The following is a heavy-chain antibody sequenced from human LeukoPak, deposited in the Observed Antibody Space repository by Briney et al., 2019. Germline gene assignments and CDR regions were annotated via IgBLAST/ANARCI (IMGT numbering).Heavy chain of an antibody. J-gene: IGHJ6*02. V-gene: IGHV3-30*18. D-gene: IGHD2-2*01. CDR2: ISYDGSNK. CDR1: GFTFSSYG. Sequence: GGSLRLSCAASGFTFSSYGMHWVRQAPGKGLEWVAVISYDGSNKYYADSVKGRFTISRDNSKNTLYLQMTSLRAEDTAVYYCAKDFKNGGYCSSTSCYDSDYYYYGMDVWGQGTTVTVSS. CDR3: AKDFKNGGYCSSTSCYDSDYYYYGMDV.